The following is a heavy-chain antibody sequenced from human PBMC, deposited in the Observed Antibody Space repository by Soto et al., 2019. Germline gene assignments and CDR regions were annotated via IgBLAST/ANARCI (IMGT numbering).Heavy chain of an antibody. Sequence: QVQLVQSGAEVKKPGSSVKVSCKASGGTFSSYGISWVRQAPEQGLEWMGGIIPIFGTANYAQKFQGRVTITADESTSTAYMELSSLRSEDTAVYYCARRRVTARLVFDIWGQGTMVTVSS. CDR1: GGTFSSYG. V-gene: IGHV1-69*12. J-gene: IGHJ3*02. CDR2: IIPIFGTA. CDR3: ARRRVTARLVFDI. D-gene: IGHD2-21*02.